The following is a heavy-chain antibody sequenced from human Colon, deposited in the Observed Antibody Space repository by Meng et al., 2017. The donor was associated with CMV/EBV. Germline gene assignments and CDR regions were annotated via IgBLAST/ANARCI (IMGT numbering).Heavy chain of an antibody. CDR1: GFTFSDYY. V-gene: IGHV4-59*01. CDR3: ARGGKIISSSDNDKWFDA. J-gene: IGHJ5*02. Sequence: ESLKISCAASGFTFSDYYMSWIRQAPGKGLEWIGYISYSGSTHYNPSLKSRVTMSVDLSKKQISLKVSSVTAADTAVYYCARGGKIISSSDNDKWFDAWGQGTLVTVSS. D-gene: IGHD3-16*01. CDR2: ISYSGST.